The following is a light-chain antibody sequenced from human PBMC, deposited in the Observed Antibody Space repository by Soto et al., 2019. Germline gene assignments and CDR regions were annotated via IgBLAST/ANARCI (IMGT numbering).Light chain of an antibody. CDR3: QLYNCDSLT. J-gene: IGKJ1*01. V-gene: IGKV1-5*01. CDR2: NAS. CDR1: QSISVW. Sequence: DIQMTQSPSTLSASVGDRVTITCRASQSISVWLAWYQQKAGKAPNLLIYNASRLESGVPSRFSGSGSATEVALTISRLQPGDSATYYCQLYNCDSLTFGQGTRVEFK.